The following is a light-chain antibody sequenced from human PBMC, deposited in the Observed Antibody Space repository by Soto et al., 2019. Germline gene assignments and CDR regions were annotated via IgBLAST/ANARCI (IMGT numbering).Light chain of an antibody. CDR2: DAS. CDR3: QHYDNLPPLT. CDR1: QDISNY. V-gene: IGKV1-33*01. J-gene: IGKJ4*01. Sequence: DIPMTQSPSSLSASVGDRVTITCQASQDISNYLSWYQQKPGKAPKLLIYDASNMETGVPSRFSGSGSGTDFTFTISSLQPEDIATYYCQHYDNLPPLTFGGGTKVEIK.